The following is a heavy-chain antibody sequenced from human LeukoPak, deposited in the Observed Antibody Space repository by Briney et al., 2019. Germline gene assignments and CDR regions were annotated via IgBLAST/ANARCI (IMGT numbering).Heavy chain of an antibody. CDR2: IYYSGST. D-gene: IGHD1-26*01. CDR1: GGSISSSSYY. J-gene: IGHJ5*02. Sequence: SETLSLTCTVSGGSISSSSYYWGWIRQPPGKGLEWIGSIYYSGSTYYNPSLKSRVTISVDTSKNQFSLKLSSVTAADTAVYYCARGGSYWYNWFDPWGQGTLVTVSS. V-gene: IGHV4-39*07. CDR3: ARGGSYWYNWFDP.